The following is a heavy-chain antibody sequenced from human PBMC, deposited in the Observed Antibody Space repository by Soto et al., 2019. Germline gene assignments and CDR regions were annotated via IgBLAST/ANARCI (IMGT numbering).Heavy chain of an antibody. V-gene: IGHV1-18*01. CDR3: AGEGYYYGSGSYSPPRYYGMDV. CDR1: GYTFTNYG. J-gene: IGHJ6*02. CDR2: ISAYNDNT. D-gene: IGHD3-10*01. Sequence: QIQLVQSGAEVKKAGASVKVSCKASGYTFTNYGISWVRQALGQGLEWMGWISAYNDNTNYAQKFQGRVTLTTDTSTRTAYRELRSLTSDDTAVYYCAGEGYYYGSGSYSPPRYYGMDVWGQGTTVTVFS.